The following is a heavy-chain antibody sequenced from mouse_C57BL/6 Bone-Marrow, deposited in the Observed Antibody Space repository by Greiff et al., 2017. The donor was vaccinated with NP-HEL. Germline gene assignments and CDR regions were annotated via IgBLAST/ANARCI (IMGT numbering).Heavy chain of an antibody. V-gene: IGHV1-18*01. CDR1: GYTFTDYN. CDR2: INPNNGGT. D-gene: IGHD2-1*01. CDR3: ARQTYGNYVGYYAMDY. J-gene: IGHJ4*01. Sequence: VQLQQSGPELVKPGASVKIPCKASGYTFTDYNMDWVKQSHGKSLEWIGDINPNNGGTIYNQKFKGKATLTVDKSSSTAYMELRSLTSEDTAVYYCARQTYGNYVGYYAMDYWGQGTSVTVSS.